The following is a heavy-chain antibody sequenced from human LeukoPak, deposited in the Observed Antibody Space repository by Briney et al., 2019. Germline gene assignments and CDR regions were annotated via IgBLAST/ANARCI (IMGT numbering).Heavy chain of an antibody. CDR3: ARPYSSSDPFDY. D-gene: IGHD6-6*01. CDR1: GYTFTGYY. J-gene: IGHJ4*02. CDR2: INPNSGGT. V-gene: IGHV1-2*06. Sequence: ASVKVSCKASGYTFTGYYMHWVRQAPGQGLEWMGRINPNSGGTNYAQKFQGRVTMTRDTSISTAYMERSRLRSDDTAVYYCARPYSSSDPFDYWGQGTLVTVSS.